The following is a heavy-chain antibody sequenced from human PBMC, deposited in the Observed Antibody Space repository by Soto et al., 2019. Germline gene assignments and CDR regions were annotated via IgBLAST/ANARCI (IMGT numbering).Heavy chain of an antibody. CDR3: AKEGRSGWYPGGPNWFVP. Sequence: PGGSLRLSCAACGFTFSSSALCWVRQATGKGLEWVSAISGSGGSTYYADSVKGRFTISRDNSKNTLYLQMNSLRAEDTVVYYVAKEGRSGWYPGGPNWFVPWGQGT. V-gene: IGHV3-23*01. D-gene: IGHD6-19*01. CDR2: ISGSGGST. J-gene: IGHJ5*02. CDR1: GFTFSSSA.